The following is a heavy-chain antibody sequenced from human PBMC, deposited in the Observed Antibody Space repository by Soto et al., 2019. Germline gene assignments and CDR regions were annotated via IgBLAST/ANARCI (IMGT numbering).Heavy chain of an antibody. J-gene: IGHJ4*02. CDR1: GFTFSNAW. Sequence: GGSLRLSCAASGFTFSNAWMSWVRQAPGKGLEWVGRIKSKTDGGTTDYAPPVKGRFTISREDSKNTLYLQMNSLKTEDTPVYYCTTVGLTAMVNFGYWGQGTLVTVSS. CDR2: IKSKTDGGTT. D-gene: IGHD5-18*01. V-gene: IGHV3-15*01. CDR3: TTVGLTAMVNFGY.